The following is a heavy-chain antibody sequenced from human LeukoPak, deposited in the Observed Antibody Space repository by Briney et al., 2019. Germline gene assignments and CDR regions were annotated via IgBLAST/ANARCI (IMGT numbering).Heavy chain of an antibody. V-gene: IGHV4-59*08. Sequence: ASETLSLTCTVSGGSIGTYYWSWVRQSPGKGLEWIGYIYVTGNRYNPYLQSRVTISVDTSRNQSFLKMSSVTAADTAVYYCARHIGGGIEDMDVWGKGTKVTVSS. J-gene: IGHJ6*03. CDR1: GGSIGTYY. CDR2: IYVTGN. CDR3: ARHIGGGIEDMDV. D-gene: IGHD3-16*02.